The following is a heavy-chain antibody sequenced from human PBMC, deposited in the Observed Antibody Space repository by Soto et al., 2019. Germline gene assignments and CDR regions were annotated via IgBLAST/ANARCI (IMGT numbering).Heavy chain of an antibody. Sequence: SETLSLTCTVSGGSISSYYWSWIRQPPGKGLEWIGYIYYSGSTNYNPSLKSRVTISVDTSKNQFSLKLSSVTAADTAVYYCARALNDYSNSNWFDPWGQGTLVTVSS. CDR2: IYYSGST. V-gene: IGHV4-59*08. CDR3: ARALNDYSNSNWFDP. D-gene: IGHD4-4*01. CDR1: GGSISSYY. J-gene: IGHJ5*02.